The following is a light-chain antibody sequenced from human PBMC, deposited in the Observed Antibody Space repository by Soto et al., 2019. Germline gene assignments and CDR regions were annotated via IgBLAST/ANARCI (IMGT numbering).Light chain of an antibody. Sequence: QSALTQPRSVSGSPGQSVTISCTGTSSDVGGCNYVSWYQQHPGEAPKLMIYDVSARPSGVPDRFSGSKSGNTASLTISGLQDEDEADYYCCSYAGSHTYVFGTGTKLTVL. CDR1: SSDVGGCNY. J-gene: IGLJ1*01. V-gene: IGLV2-11*01. CDR3: CSYAGSHTYV. CDR2: DVS.